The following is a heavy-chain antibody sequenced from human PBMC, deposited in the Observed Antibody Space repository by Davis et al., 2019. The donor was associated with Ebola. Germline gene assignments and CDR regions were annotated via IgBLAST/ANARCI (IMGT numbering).Heavy chain of an antibody. CDR3: ARPALGDYSGEFLDY. Sequence: RRTLSLTCAASGFTFSSYGMHWVRQAPGKGLEWVAVIWYDGSNKYYADSVKGRFTISRDNSKNTLYLQMNSLSAEDTAVYYCARPALGDYSGEFLDYWGQGTLVTVSS. V-gene: IGHV3-33*08. J-gene: IGHJ4*02. CDR2: IWYDGSNK. CDR1: GFTFSSYG. D-gene: IGHD4-11*01.